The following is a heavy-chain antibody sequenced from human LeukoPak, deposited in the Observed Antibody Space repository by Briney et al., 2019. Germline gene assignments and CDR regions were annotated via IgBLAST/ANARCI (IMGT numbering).Heavy chain of an antibody. D-gene: IGHD6-13*01. CDR3: ARAQSLTAPAGTFANS. CDR2: INPNSGGT. V-gene: IGHV1-2*02. CDR1: GYTFTGYF. J-gene: IGHJ4*02. Sequence: ASVKVSCKASGYTFTGYFLHWVRRAPGQGFEWMGWINPNSGGTYYTQRFQGRVTMTRDTSIGTAHMELSSLRSDDTAVYYCARAQSLTAPAGTFANSWGQGTLVTVSS.